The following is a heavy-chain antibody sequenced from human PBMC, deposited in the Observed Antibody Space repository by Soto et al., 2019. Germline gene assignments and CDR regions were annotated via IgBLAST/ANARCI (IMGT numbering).Heavy chain of an antibody. CDR3: AHLGITGRTSWFDP. V-gene: IGHV2-5*01. CDR2: IYWNDDE. CDR1: GFSLTTSGVG. D-gene: IGHD1-20*01. J-gene: IGHJ5*02. Sequence: QITLKESGPTLVKPTQTLTLTCTFSGFSLTTSGVGVGWIRQPPGKALEWLALIYWNDDELNSPALKSRRTLTKDTSKTQVLLTMTNMDPVDTASYYCAHLGITGRTSWFDPWGQGTLVTVSS.